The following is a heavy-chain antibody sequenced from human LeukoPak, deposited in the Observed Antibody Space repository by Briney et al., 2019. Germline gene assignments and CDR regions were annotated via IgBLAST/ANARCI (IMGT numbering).Heavy chain of an antibody. Sequence: PGGSLRLSCAASGFTFSSYDMSWARQAPGKGLEWVSAISGSGGSTYYADSVKGRFTISRDNSKNTLYLQMNSLRAEDTAVYYCAKKMTAIPGVPFDYWGQGTLVTVSS. CDR3: AKKMTAIPGVPFDY. CDR1: GFTFSSYD. J-gene: IGHJ4*02. CDR2: ISGSGGST. D-gene: IGHD2-21*02. V-gene: IGHV3-23*01.